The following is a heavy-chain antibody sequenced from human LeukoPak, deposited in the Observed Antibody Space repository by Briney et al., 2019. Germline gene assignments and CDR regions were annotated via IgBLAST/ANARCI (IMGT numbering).Heavy chain of an antibody. Sequence: GGSLRLSCAASGLTFSDYYMSWIRQAPGKGLEWVSYISSSGSTIYYADSVKGRFTISRDNAKNSLYLQMNSLRAEDTAVYYCARASYSSSWYVDGMDVWGQGTTVTVSS. V-gene: IGHV3-11*01. CDR1: GLTFSDYY. J-gene: IGHJ6*02. CDR2: ISSSGSTI. D-gene: IGHD6-13*01. CDR3: ARASYSSSWYVDGMDV.